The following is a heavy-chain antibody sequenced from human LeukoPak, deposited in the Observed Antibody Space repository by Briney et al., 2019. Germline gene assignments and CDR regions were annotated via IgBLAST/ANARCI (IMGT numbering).Heavy chain of an antibody. J-gene: IGHJ4*02. CDR1: GYTLTELS. V-gene: IGHV1-24*01. D-gene: IGHD6-19*01. CDR2: FDPEDGET. Sequence: ASVKVSCKVSGYTLTELSMHWVRQAPGEGLEWMGGFDPEDGETVYAQKFQGRVTMTEDTSTDTAYMELSSLRSEDTAVYYCATATSGIAVAGRSGFSYFDYWGQGTLVTVSS. CDR3: ATATSGIAVAGRSGFSYFDY.